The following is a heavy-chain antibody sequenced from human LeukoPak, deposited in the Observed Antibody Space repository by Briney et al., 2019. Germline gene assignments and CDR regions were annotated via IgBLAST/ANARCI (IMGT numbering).Heavy chain of an antibody. V-gene: IGHV3-21*01. D-gene: IGHD1-20*01. Sequence: AGGSLRLSCAASGFTFSSYSMNWVRQAPGKGLEWVSSISSSSSYIYYADSVKGRFTISRDNAKNSLYLQMNSLRAEDTAVYYCARDAEHNSNWFDPWGQGTLVTVSS. CDR1: GFTFSSYS. CDR3: ARDAEHNSNWFDP. CDR2: ISSSSSYI. J-gene: IGHJ5*02.